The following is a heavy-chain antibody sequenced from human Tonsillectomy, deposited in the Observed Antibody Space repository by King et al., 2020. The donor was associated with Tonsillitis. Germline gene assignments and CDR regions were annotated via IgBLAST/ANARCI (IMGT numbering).Heavy chain of an antibody. CDR1: GFTFSSYG. V-gene: IGHV3-30*18. CDR3: AKDHPEYYYDNSGYYY. J-gene: IGHJ4*02. D-gene: IGHD3-22*01. CDR2: ISYHGSNK. Sequence: VQLVESGGGVVQPGRSLRLSCAASGFTFSSYGMHWVRQAPGKGLEWVAVISYHGSNKYYADSVKGRFTISRDNSKNTLYLQINSLRAEDTAVYYCAKDHPEYYYDNSGYYYWGQGTLVTVSS.